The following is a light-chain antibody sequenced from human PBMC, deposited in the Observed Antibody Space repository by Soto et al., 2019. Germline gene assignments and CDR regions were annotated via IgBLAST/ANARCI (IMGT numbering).Light chain of an antibody. CDR3: LQHNAYPWA. Sequence: DIQMTQSPSSVSASIGDRVTIACRASQDIRIDLVWYQQKPGKAPNRLIYAASTLQSGVPSRFSGSGSGTQFTLTISSLQPEDFATYYCLQHNAYPWAFGPGTKVEV. CDR1: QDIRID. CDR2: AAS. J-gene: IGKJ1*01. V-gene: IGKV1-17*01.